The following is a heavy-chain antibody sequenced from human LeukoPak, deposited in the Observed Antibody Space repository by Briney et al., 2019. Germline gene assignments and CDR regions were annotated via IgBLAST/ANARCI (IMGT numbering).Heavy chain of an antibody. Sequence: SETLSLTCTVSGGSISTYYWSWIRRPPGKGLEWIAYIHASGPTNYNPSLKSRITISVDTSKNQFSLKLSSVTAADTAVYYCARHDTGIAARPFDNWGQGTLVTVSS. J-gene: IGHJ4*02. CDR2: IHASGPT. CDR3: ARHDTGIAARPFDN. D-gene: IGHD6-6*01. V-gene: IGHV4-4*09. CDR1: GGSISTYY.